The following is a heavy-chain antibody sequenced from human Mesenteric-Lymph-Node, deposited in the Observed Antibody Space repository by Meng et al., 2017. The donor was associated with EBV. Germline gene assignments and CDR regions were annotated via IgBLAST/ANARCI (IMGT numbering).Heavy chain of an antibody. CDR3: ASVIYGSGLNSWFDP. J-gene: IGHJ5*02. CDR1: GGSISSDNW. V-gene: IGHV4-4*02. CDR2: IHHSGAT. D-gene: IGHD3-10*01. Sequence: GQLQWGGPGRVKPSGTLSLTRAVSGGSISSDNWWTGVRQPPGKGLEWIGEIHHSGATNYNPSLKSRVTISVDKSKNQFSLKLSSVTAADAAVYFCASVIYGSGLNSWFDPWGHGTLVTVSS.